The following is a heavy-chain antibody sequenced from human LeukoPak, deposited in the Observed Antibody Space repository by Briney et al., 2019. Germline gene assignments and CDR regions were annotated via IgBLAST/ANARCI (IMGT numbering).Heavy chain of an antibody. Sequence: GGSLRLSCAASGFTFSSYAMSWVRQAPGKGLEWVSAISGSGGSTYYADSVKGRFTTSRDNSKNTLYLQMNSLRAEDTAVYYCANRVYGSGSYSNFDYWGQGTLVTVSS. D-gene: IGHD3-10*01. CDR2: ISGSGGST. CDR3: ANRVYGSGSYSNFDY. CDR1: GFTFSSYA. V-gene: IGHV3-23*01. J-gene: IGHJ4*02.